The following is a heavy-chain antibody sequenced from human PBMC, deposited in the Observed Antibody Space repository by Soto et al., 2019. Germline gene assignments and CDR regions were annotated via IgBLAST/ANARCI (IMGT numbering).Heavy chain of an antibody. V-gene: IGHV3-15*01. CDR1: GITFTYAW. D-gene: IGHD2-15*01. CDR3: AHIVDLPPNDVFGT. J-gene: IGHJ3*01. CDR2: VKSEAGGGTI. Sequence: EVQLVESGGGLVNPGGSLRLSCAASGITFTYAWMTWVRQAPGRGLEWVGRVKSEAGGGTIDNAAPVKGRFTISRDDSRSMLYLQMNSLKSQDTAAYYCAHIVDLPPNDVFGTGGQGTVVTVSS.